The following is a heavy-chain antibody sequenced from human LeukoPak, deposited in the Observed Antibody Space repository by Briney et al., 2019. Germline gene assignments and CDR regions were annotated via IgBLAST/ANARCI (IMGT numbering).Heavy chain of an antibody. CDR3: ARERIGDAFDI. D-gene: IGHD2-15*01. V-gene: IGHV4-61*02. CDR1: GGSISSGSYY. Sequence: TSQTLSLTCTVSGGSISSGSYYWSWIRQPAGKGLEWIGRIYTSGSTNYNPSLKGRVTISVDTSKNQFSLKLNSVTAADTAVYYCARERIGDAFDIWGQGTMVTVSS. CDR2: IYTSGST. J-gene: IGHJ3*02.